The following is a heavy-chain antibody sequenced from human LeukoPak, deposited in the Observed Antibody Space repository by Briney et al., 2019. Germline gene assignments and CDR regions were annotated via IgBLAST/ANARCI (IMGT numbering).Heavy chain of an antibody. D-gene: IGHD3-22*01. CDR1: GFTFSSYA. CDR2: ISGSGSST. J-gene: IGHJ4*02. CDR3: ARDDSSGYTLY. V-gene: IGHV3-23*01. Sequence: GGSLRLSCAASGFTFSSYAMSWVRQAPGKGLEWVSDISGSGSSTYYADSVKGRFTISRDNAKNSLYLQMNSLRAEDTAVYYCARDDSSGYTLYWGQGTLVTVSS.